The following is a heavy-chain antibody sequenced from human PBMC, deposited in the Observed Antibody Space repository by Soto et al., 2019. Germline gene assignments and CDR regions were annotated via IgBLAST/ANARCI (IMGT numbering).Heavy chain of an antibody. D-gene: IGHD3-16*01. CDR3: ARDGALGENYYYYGMDV. V-gene: IGHV4-59*12. CDR2: IYYSGST. CDR1: GGSISSYY. J-gene: IGHJ6*02. Sequence: SETLSLTCTVSGGSISSYYWSWIRQPPGKGLEWFGYIYYSGSTNYNPSLKSRVTISVDTSKFQFSLKLNSVTATDTAVYYCARDGALGENYYYYGMDVWGQGTTVTVSS.